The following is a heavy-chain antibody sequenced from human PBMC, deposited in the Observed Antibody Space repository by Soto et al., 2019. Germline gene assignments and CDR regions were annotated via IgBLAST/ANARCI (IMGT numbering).Heavy chain of an antibody. CDR3: MKFDSSGL. CDR1: GGSIRSDH. Sequence: SETLSLTCTVSGGSIRSDHWSWTRQPPGKGLEWIGHIYYSGSTSYNPSLRSRVTMSVDTSKNQFSLKLSSVTAAGTAIYYCMKFDSSGLWGQGTLVTVSS. D-gene: IGHD3-22*01. CDR2: IYYSGST. V-gene: IGHV4-59*01. J-gene: IGHJ4*02.